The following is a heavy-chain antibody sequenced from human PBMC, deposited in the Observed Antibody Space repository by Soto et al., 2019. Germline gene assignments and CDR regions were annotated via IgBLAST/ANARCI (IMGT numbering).Heavy chain of an antibody. Sequence: QVQLVESGGGVVQPGRSLRLSCAASGFTFSSYGIHWVRQAPGKGLEWVAVIWYDGSNKYYADSVKGRFTISRDNSKNTLYLQMNSLRADDTAVYYCARGSTMAYAGSPLDYWGQGTLVTVSS. CDR2: IWYDGSNK. J-gene: IGHJ4*02. V-gene: IGHV3-33*01. CDR1: GFTFSSYG. D-gene: IGHD2-8*01. CDR3: ARGSTMAYAGSPLDY.